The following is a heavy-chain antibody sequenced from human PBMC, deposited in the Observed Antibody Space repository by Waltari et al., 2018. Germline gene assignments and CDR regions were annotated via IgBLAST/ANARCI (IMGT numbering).Heavy chain of an antibody. V-gene: IGHV3-9*01. CDR3: AKVYGGRCFDS. Sequence: EVQLVESGGGLVQPGGSLRLSRITSGFLLNNHAMNWVRPAPGKGLEWVSGISWNSGSLEYADSVRGRFTISRDNAKNALYLEMNSLTSEDTGLYYCAKVYGGRCFDSWGQGALVIVSP. J-gene: IGHJ4*02. CDR1: GFLLNNHA. CDR2: ISWNSGSL. D-gene: IGHD1-26*01.